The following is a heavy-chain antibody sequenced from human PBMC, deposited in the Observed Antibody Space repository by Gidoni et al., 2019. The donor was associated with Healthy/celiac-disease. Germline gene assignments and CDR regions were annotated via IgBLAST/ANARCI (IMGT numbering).Heavy chain of an antibody. CDR1: GGSISSSSYY. CDR2: IYYSGST. Sequence: QLQLQESGPGLVKPSETLSPTCTVSGGSISSSSYYWGWIRQPPGKGLEWIGSIYYSGSTYYNPSLKSRVTISVDASKNQFSLKLSSVTAADTAVYYCARRSGSYHYWGQGTLVTVSS. D-gene: IGHD3-10*01. CDR3: ARRSGSYHY. V-gene: IGHV4-39*07. J-gene: IGHJ4*02.